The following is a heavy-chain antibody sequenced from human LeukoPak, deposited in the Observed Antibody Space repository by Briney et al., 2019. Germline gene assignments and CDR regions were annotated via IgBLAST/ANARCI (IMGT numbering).Heavy chain of an antibody. V-gene: IGHV4-39*01. CDR1: GGSISSSSYY. J-gene: IGHJ6*03. Sequence: SETLSLTCTVSGGSISSSSYYWGWIRQPPGKGLEWIGSIYYSGSTYYNPSLQSRVTISVDTSKNQFSLNLNSVTAADTAVYYCARLFGVANIGSYYYMDVWGRGTTVTVSS. CDR3: ARLFGVANIGSYYYMDV. D-gene: IGHD3-10*02. CDR2: IYYSGST.